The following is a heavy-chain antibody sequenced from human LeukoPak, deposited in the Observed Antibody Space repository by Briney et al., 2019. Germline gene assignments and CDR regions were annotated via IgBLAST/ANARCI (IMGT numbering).Heavy chain of an antibody. CDR3: ASTTWIQLWLPAYYFDY. V-gene: IGHV3-7*03. CDR2: IKQDGSEK. CDR1: GFTFSSYW. Sequence: GSLRLSCAASGFTFSSYWMSWVRQAPGKGLEWVANIKQDGSEKYYVDSVKGRFTISRDNAKNSLYLQMNSLRAEDTAVYYCASTTWIQLWLPAYYFDYWGQGTLVTVSS. D-gene: IGHD5-18*01. J-gene: IGHJ4*02.